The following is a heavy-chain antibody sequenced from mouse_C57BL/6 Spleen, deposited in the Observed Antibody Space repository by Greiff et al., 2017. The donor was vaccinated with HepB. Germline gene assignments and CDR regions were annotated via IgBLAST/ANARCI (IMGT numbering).Heavy chain of an antibody. CDR2: IDPSDSYT. Sequence: VQLKQPGAELVMPGASVKLSCKASGYTFTSYWMHWVKQRPGQGLEWIGEIDPSDSYTNYNQKFKGKSTLTVDKSSSTAYMQLSSLTSEDSAVYYCARNYGSSEYFDVWGTGTTVTVSS. CDR3: ARNYGSSEYFDV. D-gene: IGHD1-1*01. CDR1: GYTFTSYW. V-gene: IGHV1-69*01. J-gene: IGHJ1*03.